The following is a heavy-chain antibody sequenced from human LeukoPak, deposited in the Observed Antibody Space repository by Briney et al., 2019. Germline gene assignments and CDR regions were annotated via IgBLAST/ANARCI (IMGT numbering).Heavy chain of an antibody. CDR1: GGSFSTYY. V-gene: IGHV4-34*01. D-gene: IGHD2-15*01. CDR2: INHSGST. CDR3: ARFPCSGDSCYSGIRAFDI. Sequence: SETLSLTCAVYGGSFSTYYWNWIRQSPGKGLEWIGEINHSGSTNSNPSLKSRVTILIDTSKNQFSLRLSSVTAADTAVYYCARFPCSGDSCYSGIRAFDIWGQGTMVTVSS. J-gene: IGHJ3*02.